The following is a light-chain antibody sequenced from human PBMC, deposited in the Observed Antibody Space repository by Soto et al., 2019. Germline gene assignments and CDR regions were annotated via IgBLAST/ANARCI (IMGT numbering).Light chain of an antibody. CDR3: AAWDDSLNGQGV. CDR1: SSDIGNNY. CDR2: RNN. J-gene: IGLJ2*01. Sequence: QSVLTQPPSASGTPGQRVTISCSGSSSDIGNNYVYWYQQIPGTAPKLLIYRNNQRPSGVPDRLSGSKSGTSASLAISGLRSEDEADYCCAAWDDSLNGQGVFGGGTKLTVL. V-gene: IGLV1-47*01.